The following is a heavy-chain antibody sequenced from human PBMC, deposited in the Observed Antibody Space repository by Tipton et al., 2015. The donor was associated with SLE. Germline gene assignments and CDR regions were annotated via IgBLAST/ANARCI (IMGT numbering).Heavy chain of an antibody. J-gene: IGHJ4*02. CDR3: ARSSLGYYDSSGLDS. CDR1: GGSFSGYY. CDR2: INHSGST. D-gene: IGHD3-22*01. Sequence: TLSLTCAVYGGSFSGYYWSWIRQPPGKGLEWIGEINHSGSTNYNPSLKSRFTISVDTSKNQFSLKLSSVTAADTAVYYCARSSLGYYDSSGLDSWGPGTLVTVSS. V-gene: IGHV4-34*01.